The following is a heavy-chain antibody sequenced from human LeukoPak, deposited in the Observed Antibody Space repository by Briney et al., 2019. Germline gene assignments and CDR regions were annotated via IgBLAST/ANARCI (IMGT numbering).Heavy chain of an antibody. V-gene: IGHV1-8*01. Sequence: ASVKVSCKASGYTFTSYDFNWVRQATGQRPEWMGWMSPNSGDTGYAQKFQDRVTMTRNTSISTAYMELSSLRSDDTAAYYCARGPPNWGYDYWGPGTLVTVSS. J-gene: IGHJ4*02. D-gene: IGHD7-27*01. CDR2: MSPNSGDT. CDR1: GYTFTSYD. CDR3: ARGPPNWGYDY.